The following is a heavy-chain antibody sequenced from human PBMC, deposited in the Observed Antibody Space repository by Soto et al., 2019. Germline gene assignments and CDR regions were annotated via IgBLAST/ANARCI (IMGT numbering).Heavy chain of an antibody. Sequence: HPGGSLRLSCAASGFTFSRYVMSWVRQAPGKGLEWVSAISGSSAGTYYADSVKGRFTISRDNSKNTLSLQMNDLRADDTAVYYCAIGTGYYFGHWGQGTLVTVSS. CDR1: GFTFSRYV. CDR3: AIGTGYYFGH. CDR2: ISGSSAGT. V-gene: IGHV3-23*01. J-gene: IGHJ4*02. D-gene: IGHD3-10*01.